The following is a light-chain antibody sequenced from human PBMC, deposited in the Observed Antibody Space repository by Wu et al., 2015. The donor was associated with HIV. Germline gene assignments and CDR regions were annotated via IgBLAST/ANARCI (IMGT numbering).Light chain of an antibody. Sequence: EIVLTQSPGTLSLSPGESATLSCRASQSSSCLAWYQQKPGQAPRLLIYGVSSRATGIPDRFSGSGSGTDFTLTINRLEPEDFASYFCQQYGSSPRTFGPGPRWKSN. CDR1: QSSSC. CDR2: GVS. CDR3: QQYGSSPRT. V-gene: IGKV3-20*01. J-gene: IGKJ1*01.